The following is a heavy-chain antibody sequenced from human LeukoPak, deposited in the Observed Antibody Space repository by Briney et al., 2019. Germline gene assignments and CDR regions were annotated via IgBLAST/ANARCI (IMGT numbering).Heavy chain of an antibody. D-gene: IGHD3-3*01. J-gene: IGHJ4*02. CDR3: AKDDSRYDFWSGNFDY. CDR2: ISGSGGST. V-gene: IGHV3-23*01. CDR1: GFTFSSYA. Sequence: PGGSLRLSCAASGFTFSSYAMSWVRQAPGKGLEWVSAISGSGGSTYYADSVKGRLTISRDNSKNTLYLQMNSLRAEDTAVYYCAKDDSRYDFWSGNFDYWGQGTLVTVSS.